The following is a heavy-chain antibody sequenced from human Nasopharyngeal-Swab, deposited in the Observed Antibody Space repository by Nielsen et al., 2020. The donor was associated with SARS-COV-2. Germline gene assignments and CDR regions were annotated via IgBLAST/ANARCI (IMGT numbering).Heavy chain of an antibody. V-gene: IGHV3-30*03. J-gene: IGHJ6*02. D-gene: IGHD2-15*01. CDR2: ISYDGSNK. Sequence: ERQMPGKGLEWGAVISYDGSNKYYADSVKGRFTISRDNSKNTLYLQMNSLRAEDTAVYYCARGGVVVVAATLYYYYGMDVWGQGTTVTVSS. CDR3: ARGGVVVVAATLYYYYGMDV.